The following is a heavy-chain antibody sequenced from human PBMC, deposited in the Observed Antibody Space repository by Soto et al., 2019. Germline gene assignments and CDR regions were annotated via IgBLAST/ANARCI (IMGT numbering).Heavy chain of an antibody. D-gene: IGHD6-19*01. CDR3: ARGWSGWRVWLDY. CDR2: INHSGST. V-gene: IGHV4-34*01. J-gene: IGHJ4*02. Sequence: QVQLQQWGAGLLKPSETLSLTCAVYGGSFSGHYWSWIHQPPGKGLEWIGEINHSGSTNYNPSLKSRVTISVDTSKNQFSLKLSSVTAADTAVYYCARGWSGWRVWLDYWGQGTLVTVSS. CDR1: GGSFSGHY.